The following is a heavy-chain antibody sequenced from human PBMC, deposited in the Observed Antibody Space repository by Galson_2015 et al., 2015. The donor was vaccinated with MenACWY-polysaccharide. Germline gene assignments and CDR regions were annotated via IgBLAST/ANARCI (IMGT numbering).Heavy chain of an antibody. CDR1: GFIFSNAW. J-gene: IGHJ4*02. CDR3: STVYGHTSGFDY. V-gene: IGHV3-15*01. CDR2: IKSKPNGGKI. Sequence: SLRLSCAGSGFIFSNAWMNWVRQAPGKGLEWVGRIKSKPNGGKIEYAAPVKGRFTISRDDSKNTVYVQMNSLKTEDIAVYYCSTVYGHTSGFDYWGQGALVTVSS. D-gene: IGHD4-17*01.